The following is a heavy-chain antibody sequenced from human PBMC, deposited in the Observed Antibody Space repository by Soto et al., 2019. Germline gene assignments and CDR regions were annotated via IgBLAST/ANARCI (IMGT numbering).Heavy chain of an antibody. D-gene: IGHD2-15*01. CDR1: GGSISSSSYY. CDR3: ARPAGRSHPDWYFDY. V-gene: IGHV4-39*01. Sequence: SETLSLTCTVSGGSISSSSYYWGWIRQPPGKGLEWIGSIYYSGSTYYNPSLKSRVTISVDTSKNQFSLKLSSVTAADTAVYYCARPAGRSHPDWYFDYWGQGTLVTVSS. J-gene: IGHJ4*02. CDR2: IYYSGST.